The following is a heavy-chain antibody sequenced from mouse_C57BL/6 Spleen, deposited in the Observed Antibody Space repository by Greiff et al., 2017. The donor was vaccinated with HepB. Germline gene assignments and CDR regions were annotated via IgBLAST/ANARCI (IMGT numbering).Heavy chain of an antibody. CDR3: ARDGEVMYYFDY. J-gene: IGHJ2*01. Sequence: EVKVVESGGGLVKPGGSLKLSCAASGFTFSSYAMSWVRQTPEKRLEWVATISDGGSYTYYPDNVKGRFTISRDNAKNNLYLQMSHLKSEDTAMYYCARDGEVMYYFDYWGQGTTLTVSS. V-gene: IGHV5-4*01. D-gene: IGHD2-2*01. CDR1: GFTFSSYA. CDR2: ISDGGSYT.